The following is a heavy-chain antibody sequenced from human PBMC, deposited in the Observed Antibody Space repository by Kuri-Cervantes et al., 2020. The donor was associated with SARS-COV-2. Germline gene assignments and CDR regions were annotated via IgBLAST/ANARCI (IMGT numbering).Heavy chain of an antibody. CDR2: INPSGGST. CDR1: GGTFTSYY. CDR3: ASGGSVPAAHYYYMDV. J-gene: IGHJ6*03. D-gene: IGHD2-2*01. Sequence: ASVKVSCKASGGTFTSYYMHWVRQAPGQGLEWMGIINPSGGSTSYAQKFQGRVTMTRDTSTSTAYMELSSLRSEDTAVYYCASGGSVPAAHYYYMDVWGKGTTVTVSS. V-gene: IGHV1-46*01.